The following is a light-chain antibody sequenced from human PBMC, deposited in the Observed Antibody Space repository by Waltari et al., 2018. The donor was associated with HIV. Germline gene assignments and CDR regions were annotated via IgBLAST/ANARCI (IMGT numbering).Light chain of an antibody. CDR2: GYI. CDR1: SSNIGAGYH. V-gene: IGLV1-40*01. Sequence: QSVLTQPPSVSGAPGQGVTISCTGSSSNIGAGYHVHWYQQLPGTAPKFLIFGYINRPSGVPDRFSGSKSATSASLAITGLQAEDEADYYCQSFDSSLNGVVFGGGTKLTVL. CDR3: QSFDSSLNGVV. J-gene: IGLJ2*01.